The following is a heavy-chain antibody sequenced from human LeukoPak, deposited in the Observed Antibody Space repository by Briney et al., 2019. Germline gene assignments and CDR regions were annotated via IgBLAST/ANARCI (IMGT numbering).Heavy chain of an antibody. V-gene: IGHV5-51*01. Sequence: GESLKISCKGSGYSFTSYRIGWVRQMPGKGLEWMGIIYPGDSDTRYSPSFQGQVTISADKSISTAYLQWSSLKASDTAMYYCARHSSSRNIDYYDSSGYPRGAFDIWGQGTMVTVSS. CDR1: GYSFTSYR. CDR2: IYPGDSDT. CDR3: ARHSSSRNIDYYDSSGYPRGAFDI. D-gene: IGHD3-22*01. J-gene: IGHJ3*02.